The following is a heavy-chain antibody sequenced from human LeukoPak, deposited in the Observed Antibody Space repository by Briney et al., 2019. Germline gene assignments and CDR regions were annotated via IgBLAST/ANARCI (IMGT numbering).Heavy chain of an antibody. J-gene: IGHJ4*02. CDR1: GFTSRRSG. Sequence: GGCLRPSPTPSGFTSRRSGMPRGAQAPGKGRGGWAVISDDGSAKYYADSVKGRFSISRDNSKNTLYLQMNSLRAEDTAVYYCAKEGVYSGTYWYYFDCWGQGTLVTVSS. D-gene: IGHD1-26*01. CDR3: AKEGVYSGTYWYYFDC. CDR2: ISDDGSAK. V-gene: IGHV3-30*18.